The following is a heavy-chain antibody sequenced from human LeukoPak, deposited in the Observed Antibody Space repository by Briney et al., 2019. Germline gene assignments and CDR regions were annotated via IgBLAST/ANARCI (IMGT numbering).Heavy chain of an antibody. CDR3: ARGGGGNSGLGYFDL. CDR2: INPSGGST. V-gene: IGHV1-46*01. J-gene: IGHJ2*01. D-gene: IGHD4-23*01. CDR1: GYTFTRYY. Sequence: ASVKVSCKASGYTFTRYYMHWVRQAPGQGLEWMGIINPSGGSTSYAQKFQGRVSMTRDMSTSTVCMELSSLRSEDTAVYYCARGGGGNSGLGYFDLWGRGTLVTVSS.